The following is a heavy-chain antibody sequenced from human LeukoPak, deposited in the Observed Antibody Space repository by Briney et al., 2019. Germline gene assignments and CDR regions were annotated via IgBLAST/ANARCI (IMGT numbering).Heavy chain of an antibody. CDR2: IYYTGST. V-gene: IGHV4-59*07. Sequence: SDTLSLTCTVSGGSISTYYWSWIRQPPGKGLEWIRYIYYTGSTNYNPSLKSRVSISVDTSKNHFSLKLTSVTAADTAVYYCASLSGDPSNYFYSGMDVWGQGTTVTVSS. J-gene: IGHJ6*02. CDR3: ASLSGDPSNYFYSGMDV. D-gene: IGHD2/OR15-2a*01. CDR1: GGSISTYY.